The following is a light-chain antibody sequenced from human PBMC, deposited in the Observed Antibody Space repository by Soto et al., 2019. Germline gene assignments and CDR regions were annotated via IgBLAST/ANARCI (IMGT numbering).Light chain of an antibody. CDR3: QQYNSYSPWT. J-gene: IGKJ1*01. CDR2: DAS. V-gene: IGKV1-5*01. CDR1: QSIISG. Sequence: DIQMTQSPSSLSASVGDRVTITCRASQSIISGLAWYQQKPGKAPKVLIYDASSLQSGVPSRFSGSGSGTEFTLTISSLQPEDFAIYYCQQYNSYSPWTFGQGTKVDIK.